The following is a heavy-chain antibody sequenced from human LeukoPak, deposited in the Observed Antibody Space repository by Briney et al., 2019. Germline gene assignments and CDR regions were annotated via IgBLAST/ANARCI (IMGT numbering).Heavy chain of an antibody. D-gene: IGHD3-9*01. J-gene: IGHJ6*02. CDR2: IYYSGST. CDR3: ARAAGYELRYFDWLLYDYYYGMDV. CDR1: GGSISSSSYY. Sequence: SETLSLTCTVSGGSISSSSYYWGWIRQPPGKGLEWIGSIYYSGSTYYNPSLKSRVTISVDTSKNQFSLKLSSVTAADTAVYYCARAAGYELRYFDWLLYDYYYGMDVWGQGTTVTVSS. V-gene: IGHV4-39*01.